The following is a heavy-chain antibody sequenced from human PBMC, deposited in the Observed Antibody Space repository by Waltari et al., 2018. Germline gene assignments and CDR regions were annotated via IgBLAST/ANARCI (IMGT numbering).Heavy chain of an antibody. CDR3: AASPTYKGWFDP. CDR2: VDPEDGET. CDR1: GYTFTDYY. Sequence: EVQLVQSGAEVKKPGTTVKISCKVSGYTFTDYYMHWVQQAPGKGLEWMGLVDPEDGETIYAAKFQGRVTIIADTSTDTAYMELSSLTSEDTAVYYCAASPTYKGWFDPWGQGTLVTVSS. J-gene: IGHJ5*02. V-gene: IGHV1-69-2*01. D-gene: IGHD1-20*01.